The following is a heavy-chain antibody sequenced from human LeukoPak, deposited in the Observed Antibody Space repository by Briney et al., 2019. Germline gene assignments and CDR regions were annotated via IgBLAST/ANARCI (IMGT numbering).Heavy chain of an antibody. V-gene: IGHV3-48*01. CDR1: GFTFSSYS. J-gene: IGHJ4*02. CDR2: ISSSSSTI. CDR3: ARRFDH. Sequence: PGGSLRLSCAASGFTFSSYSMNWVRQAPGKGLEWVSYISSSSSTIYYADSVKGRFTISRDNAKNSVYLQMNSLRAEDTAVYYCARRFDHWGQGTLVTVSS.